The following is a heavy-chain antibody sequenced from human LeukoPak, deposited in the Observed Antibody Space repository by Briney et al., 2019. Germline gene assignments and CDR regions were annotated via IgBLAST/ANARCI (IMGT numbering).Heavy chain of an antibody. V-gene: IGHV4-34*01. D-gene: IGHD3-22*01. CDR2: INHSGST. Sequence: SETLSLTCAVYGGSFSGYYWSWIRQPPGKGLEWIGEINHSGSTNYNPSLKSRVTISVDTSKNQFSLKLSSVSAADTAVYYCARFNYFDSSDYFSYYYGMDVWGQGTTVTVSS. CDR1: GGSFSGYY. J-gene: IGHJ6*02. CDR3: ARFNYFDSSDYFSYYYGMDV.